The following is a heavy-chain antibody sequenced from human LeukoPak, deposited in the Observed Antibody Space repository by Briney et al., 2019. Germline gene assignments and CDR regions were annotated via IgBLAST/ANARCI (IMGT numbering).Heavy chain of an antibody. V-gene: IGHV3-66*02. CDR1: GFTISSHY. CDR3: AKTHDY. Sequence: GGSLRLSCSASGFTISSHYMSWVRQAPGKGLEWVSVIYSGGSTYYADSVKGRFTISRDNSKNTLYLQMNSLRTEDTAVYYCAKTHDYWGQGTLVTVSS. CDR2: IYSGGST. J-gene: IGHJ4*02.